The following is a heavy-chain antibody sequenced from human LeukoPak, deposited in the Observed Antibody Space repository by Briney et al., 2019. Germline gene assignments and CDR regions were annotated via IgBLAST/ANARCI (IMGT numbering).Heavy chain of an antibody. V-gene: IGHV1-2*02. J-gene: IGHJ1*01. D-gene: IGHD6-19*01. CDR3: ATTTVAGFSEYFQH. CDR1: GYTFTGYY. CDR2: SNPNSGGT. Sequence: ASVKVSCKASGYTFTGYYMHGVRQAPGQGLEWKGWSNPNSGGTNYAQNFPGRVTMTRDTSISTAYMELSRLRSDDTAVYYCATTTVAGFSEYFQHWGQGTLVTVSS.